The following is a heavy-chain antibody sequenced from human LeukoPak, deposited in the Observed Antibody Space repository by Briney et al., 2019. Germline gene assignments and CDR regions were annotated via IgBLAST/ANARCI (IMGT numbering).Heavy chain of an antibody. CDR3: ARDGGSYYDDYFDY. J-gene: IGHJ4*02. CDR1: GFTFDDYG. D-gene: IGHD1-26*01. Sequence: GGSLRLSCAASGFTFDDYGMSWVRQAPGKGLEWVSGINWNGGSTGYADSVKGRFTISRDNAENSLYLQMNSLRAEDTALYYCARDGGSYYDDYFDYWGQGTLVTVSS. V-gene: IGHV3-20*04. CDR2: INWNGGST.